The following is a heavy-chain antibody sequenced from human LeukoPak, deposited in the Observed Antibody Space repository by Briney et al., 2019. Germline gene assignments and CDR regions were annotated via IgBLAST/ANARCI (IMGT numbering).Heavy chain of an antibody. Sequence: PGGSLRLSCAASGFTFSDFAIHWVRQAPGKGLEWVAVIWYDGSDKYYADSVKGRFTISRDNSKNTLYLQMNSLRVEDTAVYYCARELPSDDSSGHIWGQGTMVIVSS. CDR3: ARELPSDDSSGHI. J-gene: IGHJ3*02. D-gene: IGHD3-22*01. V-gene: IGHV3-33*08. CDR1: GFTFSDFA. CDR2: IWYDGSDK.